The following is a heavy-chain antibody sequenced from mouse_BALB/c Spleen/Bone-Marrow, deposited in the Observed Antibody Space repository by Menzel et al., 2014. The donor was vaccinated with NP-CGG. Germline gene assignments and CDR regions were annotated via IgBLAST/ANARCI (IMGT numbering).Heavy chain of an antibody. Sequence: VKLVESGPGLVAPSQSLSIICIVSGFSLTSYGVHWVRQPPGKGLEWLGVIWAGGSTNYNSALMSRLSISKDNSKSQVFLKMNSLQTDDTAMYYCARASTYYCNYFDYWGQGTTLTVSS. CDR3: ARASTYYCNYFDY. J-gene: IGHJ2*01. V-gene: IGHV2-9*02. CDR2: IWAGGST. D-gene: IGHD2-10*01. CDR1: GFSLTSYG.